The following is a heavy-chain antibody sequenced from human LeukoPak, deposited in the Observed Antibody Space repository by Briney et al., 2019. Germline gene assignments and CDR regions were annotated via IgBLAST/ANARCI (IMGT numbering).Heavy chain of an antibody. J-gene: IGHJ3*02. D-gene: IGHD3-22*01. CDR1: GYAISSGYY. CDR3: ARGPYSYDSSGAFDI. V-gene: IGHV4-38-2*02. CDR2: ISSSGST. Sequence: SETLSLTGTVSGYAISSGYYWSWIRQPAGKGLEWIGRISSSGSTNYNPSLKSRVPISVDPSKNQFSLKLSSVTAAATAVYFCARGPYSYDSSGAFDIWGQGTMVTVSS.